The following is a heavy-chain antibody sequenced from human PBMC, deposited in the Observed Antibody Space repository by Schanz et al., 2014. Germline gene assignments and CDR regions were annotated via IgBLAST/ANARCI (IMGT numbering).Heavy chain of an antibody. J-gene: IGHJ4*02. D-gene: IGHD3-3*01. CDR1: GFTFSAYY. CDR3: VRDSFFAFDY. Sequence: QMQLVESGGGLVKPGGSLRLSCAASGFTFSAYYMDWVRQAPGKGLVWVSYVSRSTPDIYYADSVKGRFTMSRDNAKNSVFLQMNSLRAEDTAVYYCVRDSFFAFDYWGQGTLVTVSS. V-gene: IGHV3-11*06. CDR2: VSRSTPDI.